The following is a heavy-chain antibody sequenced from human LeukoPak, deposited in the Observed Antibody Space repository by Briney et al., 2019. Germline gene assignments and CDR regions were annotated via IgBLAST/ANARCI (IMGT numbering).Heavy chain of an antibody. CDR2: INHSGST. D-gene: IGHD6-6*01. V-gene: IGHV4-34*01. CDR3: ARGGYSSSARGHYYYYMGV. CDR1: GGSFSGCY. Sequence: PSETLSLTCAVYGGSFSGCYWHWIRQPPGKGLEWIGEINHSGSTNYNPSLKSRVTLSVDTSKNHFSLKLTSVTAADTAVYYCARGGYSSSARGHYYYYMGVWGKGTTVTVSS. J-gene: IGHJ6*03.